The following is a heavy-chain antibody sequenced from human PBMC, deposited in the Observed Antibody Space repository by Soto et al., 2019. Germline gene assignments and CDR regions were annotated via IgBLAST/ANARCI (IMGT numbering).Heavy chain of an antibody. Sequence: QVQLVQSGPEVKRPGSSVKVSCKASGGTFNSYSFSWVRQAPGQGLEWMGGIIPIYGSAHYAQHFQGRFTITADESTSTVAMDLSSLRSDDTAIYYCATIRDGYNVHFFYGMDVWGQGTTVTVSS. CDR3: ATIRDGYNVHFFYGMDV. V-gene: IGHV1-69*12. J-gene: IGHJ6*02. D-gene: IGHD5-12*01. CDR1: GGTFNSYS. CDR2: IIPIYGSA.